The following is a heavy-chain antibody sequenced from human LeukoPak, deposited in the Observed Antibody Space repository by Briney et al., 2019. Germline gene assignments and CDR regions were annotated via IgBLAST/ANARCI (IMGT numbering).Heavy chain of an antibody. J-gene: IGHJ5*02. D-gene: IGHD2-15*01. CDR1: GFTFSSYW. Sequence: GGSLRLSCAASGFTFSSYWMSWVRQAPGKGLEWVANIKQDGSEKYYVDSVKGRFTISRDNAKNSLYLQMNGLRAEDTAVYYCARAYCSGGSCYSRAFWFDPWGQGTLVTVSS. CDR3: ARAYCSGGSCYSRAFWFDP. V-gene: IGHV3-7*01. CDR2: IKQDGSEK.